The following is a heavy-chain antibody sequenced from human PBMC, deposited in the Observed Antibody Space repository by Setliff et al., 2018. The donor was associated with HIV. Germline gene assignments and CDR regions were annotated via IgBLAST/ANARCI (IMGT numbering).Heavy chain of an antibody. CDR3: ARSRTILSFDP. CDR2: IYHSGNT. CDR1: GYSIGSGYF. V-gene: IGHV4-38-2*01. J-gene: IGHJ5*02. D-gene: IGHD2-15*01. Sequence: SETLSLTCAVSGYSIGSGYFWGWIRQPPGKGLEWIGSIYHSGNTYYNPSLKSRVTISVDTSKNQFSLKLSSVTAADTGIYYCARSRTILSFDPWGQGAQVTVSS.